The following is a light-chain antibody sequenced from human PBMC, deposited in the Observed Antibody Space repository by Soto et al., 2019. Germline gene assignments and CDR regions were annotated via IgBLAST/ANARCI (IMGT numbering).Light chain of an antibody. V-gene: IGKV1-6*01. CDR2: AAS. Sequence: IQMTQSPSSLSASVGDRVTITCRASQGIKNDLGWYQQKPGKAPKLLIYAASSLQSGVPSRFSGSGSGTDFTLTISSLQPDDFATYYCLQDYTYPLTFGQGIKVEIX. CDR1: QGIKND. CDR3: LQDYTYPLT. J-gene: IGKJ1*01.